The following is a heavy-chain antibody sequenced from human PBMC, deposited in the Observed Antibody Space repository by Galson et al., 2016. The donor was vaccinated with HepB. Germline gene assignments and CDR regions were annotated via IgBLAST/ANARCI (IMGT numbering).Heavy chain of an antibody. CDR3: AKPGVFNLGHFDS. D-gene: IGHD2-8*01. CDR1: GFTFNSYS. CDR2: IAASGGCA. Sequence: SLRLSCAASGFTFNSYSMTWVRQAPGKGLEWVSVIAASGGCANYAGTVKGRFTISRDNSKNTLYLEMNALRAEDSAVYYCAKPGVFNLGHFDSWGQGTLVTVSS. V-gene: IGHV3-23*01. J-gene: IGHJ4*02.